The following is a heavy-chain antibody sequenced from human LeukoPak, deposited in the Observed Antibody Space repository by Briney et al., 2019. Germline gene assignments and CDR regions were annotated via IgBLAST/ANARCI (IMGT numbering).Heavy chain of an antibody. J-gene: IGHJ4*02. D-gene: IGHD1-14*01. CDR2: IKQDGSEK. CDR3: AGSGRVNRFDY. Sequence: PGGSLRLSCVASGFTFSSYWMSWVRQAPGKGLEWVANIKQDGSEKYYVDSVKGRFTISRDNAKNSLYLQMNSLRAEDTAVYYCAGSGRVNRFDYWGQGTLVTVSS. V-gene: IGHV3-7*01. CDR1: GFTFSSYW.